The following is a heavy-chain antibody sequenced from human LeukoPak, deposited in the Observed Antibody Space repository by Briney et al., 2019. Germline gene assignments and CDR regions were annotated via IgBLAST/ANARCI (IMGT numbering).Heavy chain of an antibody. CDR1: GGSISSSSYS. CDR2: IYYSGST. V-gene: IGHV4-39*07. J-gene: IGHJ4*02. CDR3: ARDVGYCSEGSCYGGYLDY. Sequence: SETLSLTCTVSGGSISSSSYSWGWIRQPPGKGLEWIGNIYYSGSTYYNPSLKSRVTISVDTSKKQFSLKLSSVTAADTAVYYCARDVGYCSEGSCYGGYLDYWGLGTLVTVSS. D-gene: IGHD2-15*01.